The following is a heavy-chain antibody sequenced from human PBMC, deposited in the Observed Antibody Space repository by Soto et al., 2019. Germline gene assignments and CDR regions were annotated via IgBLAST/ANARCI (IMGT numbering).Heavy chain of an antibody. V-gene: IGHV3-23*01. CDR3: AIRMYSTRWYYLDY. D-gene: IGHD6-13*01. CDR1: GFTVSSYA. J-gene: IGHJ4*02. Sequence: EMQLLESGGGLVQAGGSLRLSCAASGFTVSSYALNWVRQAPGKGLEWVSGISASTYYADSVKGRFTISRDTSKNTLFLKMNSLRSEKTAIYFCAIRMYSTRWYYLDYWGQGTLVTVSS. CDR2: ISAST.